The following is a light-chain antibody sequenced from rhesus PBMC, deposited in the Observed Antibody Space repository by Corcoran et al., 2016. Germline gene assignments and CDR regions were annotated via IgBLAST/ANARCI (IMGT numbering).Light chain of an antibody. J-gene: IGKJ2*01. CDR3: QHGYGTPYS. V-gene: IGKV1-25*01. CDR1: QGISKN. CDR2: KAS. Sequence: DIQMTQSPSSLSASVGDRVTITCQASQGISKNVAWYQQKPGKFPKPSIYKASPLQSGVPSRYSGSGSGTDFTLTISSLQPEDFATYYCQHGYGTPYSFGQGTKVEIK.